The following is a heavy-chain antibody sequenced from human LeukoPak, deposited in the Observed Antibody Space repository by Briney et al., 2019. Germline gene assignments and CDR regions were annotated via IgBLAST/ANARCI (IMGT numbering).Heavy chain of an antibody. V-gene: IGHV4-4*07. CDR1: GGSIISHY. CDR3: AKDTSGWYSPPGAFDL. J-gene: IGHJ3*01. D-gene: IGHD6-13*01. Sequence: SETLSLTCTVSGGSIISHYWNWIRQPAGKGLEWIGRVYASGSTTYNPSLKNRVTMSVDTSKNQFTLRLTSVTAADTAVYYCAKDTSGWYSPPGAFDLWGQGTMVTVSS. CDR2: VYASGST.